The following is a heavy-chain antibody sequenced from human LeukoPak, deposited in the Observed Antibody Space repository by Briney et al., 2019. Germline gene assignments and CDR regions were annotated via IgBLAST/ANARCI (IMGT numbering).Heavy chain of an antibody. CDR1: GFTFRSDW. D-gene: IGHD1-26*01. V-gene: IGHV3-21*01. J-gene: IGHJ4*02. Sequence: TAESLTLSCAVSGFTFRSDWMSWVCNPPGKGQGWDSSIRTSSSYKYYADSMKGRFTISRDNTKNSLYLQMDRLRAEDTAVYYCARVIVGANYYFDYWGQGTLVTVSS. CDR3: ARVIVGANYYFDY. CDR2: IRTSSSYK.